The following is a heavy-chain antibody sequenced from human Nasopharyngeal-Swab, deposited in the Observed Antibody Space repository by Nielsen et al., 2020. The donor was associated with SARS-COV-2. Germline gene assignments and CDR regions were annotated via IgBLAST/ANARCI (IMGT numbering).Heavy chain of an antibody. CDR3: AKDVHADYGGIDY. Sequence: GGSLRLSCAASGFTFSSYAMSWVRQAPGKGLEWVSAISGSGGSTYYADSVKGRFTISRDNSKNTLYLQMNSLRVDDTAVYYCAKDVHADYGGIDYWGQGILVTVSS. CDR2: ISGSGGST. J-gene: IGHJ4*02. CDR1: GFTFSSYA. V-gene: IGHV3-23*01. D-gene: IGHD4/OR15-4a*01.